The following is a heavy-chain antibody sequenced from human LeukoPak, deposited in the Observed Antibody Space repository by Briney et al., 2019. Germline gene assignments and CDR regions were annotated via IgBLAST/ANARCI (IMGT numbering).Heavy chain of an antibody. CDR2: INPSGGRT. V-gene: IGHV1-46*01. D-gene: IGHD2-8*02. CDR1: GYTFTNYY. Sequence: ASVKVSCKTSGYTFTNYYMHWVRQAPGQGLEWMGIINPSGGRTTYAQKLQGRVTMTMDMSTSTVYMALSSLRAEDTPVYYCARNVGTGAKDYWGQGTLVTVSS. J-gene: IGHJ4*02. CDR3: ARNVGTGAKDY.